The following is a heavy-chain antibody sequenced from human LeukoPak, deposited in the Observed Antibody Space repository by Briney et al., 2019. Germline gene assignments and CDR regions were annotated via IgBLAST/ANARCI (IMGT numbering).Heavy chain of an antibody. D-gene: IGHD2/OR15-2a*01. Sequence: PETLSLTCTVSGGSISSYYWSWIRQPPGKGLEWIGEINHSGSTNYNPSLKSRVTISVDTSKNQFSLKLSSVTAADTAVYYCARGRLRVLRQTNWFDPWGQGTLVTVSS. CDR3: ARGRLRVLRQTNWFDP. J-gene: IGHJ5*02. CDR2: INHSGST. V-gene: IGHV4-34*01. CDR1: GGSISSYY.